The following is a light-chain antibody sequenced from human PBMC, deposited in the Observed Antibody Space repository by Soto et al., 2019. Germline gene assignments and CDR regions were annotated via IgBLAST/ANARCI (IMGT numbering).Light chain of an antibody. CDR1: QRVLYSSNNKNY. CDR2: WAS. CDR3: QQYYSTPHT. J-gene: IGKJ2*01. Sequence: DSVMTQSPDSLAVSLGERATINCKSSQRVLYSSNNKNYLAWYQQKPGQPPKLLIYWASTRESGVPDRFSGSGSGTDFTLTISSLQAEDVAVYYCQQYYSTPHTFGQGTKVEIK. V-gene: IGKV4-1*01.